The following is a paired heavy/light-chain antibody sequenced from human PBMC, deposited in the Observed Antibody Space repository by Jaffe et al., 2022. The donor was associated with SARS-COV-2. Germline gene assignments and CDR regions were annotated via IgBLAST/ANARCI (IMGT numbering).Heavy chain of an antibody. D-gene: IGHD2-2*01. J-gene: IGHJ5*02. CDR1: GFTFSSYG. CDR3: AREAIVVVPAAMEAPWPYNWFDP. CDR2: IWYDGSNK. Sequence: QVQLVESGGGVVQPGRSLRLSCAASGFTFSSYGMHWVRQAPGKGLEWVAVIWYDGSNKYYADSVKGRFTISRDNSKNTLYLQMNSLRAEDTAVYYCAREAIVVVPAAMEAPWPYNWFDPWGQGTLVTVSS. V-gene: IGHV3-33*01.
Light chain of an antibody. CDR2: GAS. CDR3: QQYGSSRVT. CDR1: QSVSSSY. J-gene: IGKJ4*01. V-gene: IGKV3-20*01. Sequence: EIVLTQSPGTLSLSPGERATLSCRASQSVSSSYLAWYQQKPGQAPRLLIYGASSRATGIPDRFSGSGSGTDFTLTISRLEPEDFAVYYCQQYGSSRVTFGGGTKVEIK.